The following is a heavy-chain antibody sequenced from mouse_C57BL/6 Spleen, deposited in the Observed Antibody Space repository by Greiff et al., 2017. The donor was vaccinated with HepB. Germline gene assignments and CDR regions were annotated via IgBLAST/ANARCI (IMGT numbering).Heavy chain of an antibody. CDR2: ISSGSSTI. CDR1: GFTFSDYG. J-gene: IGHJ1*03. D-gene: IGHD2-3*01. Sequence: EVNVVESGGGLVKPGGSLKLSCAASGFTFSDYGMHWVRQAPEKGLEWVAYISSGSSTIYYADTVKGRFTISRDNAKNTLFLQMTSLRSEDTAMYYCARLDGYYRYFDVWGTGTTVTVSS. CDR3: ARLDGYYRYFDV. V-gene: IGHV5-17*01.